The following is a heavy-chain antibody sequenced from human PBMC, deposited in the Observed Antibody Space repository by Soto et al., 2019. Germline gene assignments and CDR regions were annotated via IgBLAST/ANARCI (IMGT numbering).Heavy chain of an antibody. J-gene: IGHJ4*02. Sequence: SETLSLTCTVSGDSISGSPYFWGWIRQPPGKRLEWIGSVFYDGYTNYNPSLKSRVTISVDTSKNQFSLKLTSVTAADTAVYYCARDKITGLFDYWGQGTLVTVSS. CDR2: VFYDGYT. V-gene: IGHV4-39*07. D-gene: IGHD2-8*02. CDR3: ARDKITGLFDY. CDR1: GDSISGSPYF.